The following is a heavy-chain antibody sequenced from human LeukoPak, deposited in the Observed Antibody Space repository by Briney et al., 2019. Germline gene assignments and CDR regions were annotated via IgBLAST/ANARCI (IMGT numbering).Heavy chain of an antibody. CDR2: IYYSGST. V-gene: IGHV4-39*01. Sequence: PSETLSLTCTVSGGSISSSSYYWGWIRQPPGKGLEWFGSIYYSGSTYYNPSLKSRVTISVDTSKNQFSLKLSSVTAADTAVYYCARHCQQDDAFDIWGQGTMVTVSS. CDR3: ARHCQQDDAFDI. J-gene: IGHJ3*02. CDR1: GGSISSSSYY.